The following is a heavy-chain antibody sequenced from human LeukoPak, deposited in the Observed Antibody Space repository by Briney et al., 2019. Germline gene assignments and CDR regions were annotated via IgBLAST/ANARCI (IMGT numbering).Heavy chain of an antibody. D-gene: IGHD3-22*01. V-gene: IGHV3-7*01. CDR1: GFTFSSYW. CDR2: IKQDGSEK. J-gene: IGHJ3*02. CDR3: AKALGGKYDSSGSNLHAFDI. Sequence: GGSLRLSCAASGFTFSSYWMSWVRQAPGKGLEWVANIKQDGSEKYYVDSVKGRFTISRDNAKNSVFLQMNSLRAEDTAVYYCAKALGGKYDSSGSNLHAFDIWGQGTMVTVSS.